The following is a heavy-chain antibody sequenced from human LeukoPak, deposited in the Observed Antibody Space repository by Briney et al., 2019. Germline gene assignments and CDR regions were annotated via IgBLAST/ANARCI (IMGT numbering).Heavy chain of an antibody. CDR2: ITPSGGRK. J-gene: IGHJ3*02. D-gene: IGHD1-26*01. V-gene: IGHV1-46*01. CDR3: ARDRGQHAFDI. Sequence: GASVKVSCKASGFTFTSFFMHWLRQAPGQGLEWMGIITPSGGRKSYAQTFQGRVTMTRDMSTSRVYMELSSLRSEDTAVYYCARDRGQHAFDIWGQGTMVTVSS. CDR1: GFTFTSFF.